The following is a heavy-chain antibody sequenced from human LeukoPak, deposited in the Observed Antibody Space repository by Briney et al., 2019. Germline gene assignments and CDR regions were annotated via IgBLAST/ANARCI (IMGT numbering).Heavy chain of an antibody. CDR3: ARDRRGDGLTDPTFDY. V-gene: IGHV4-59*01. J-gene: IGHJ4*02. D-gene: IGHD3-10*01. Sequence: SETLSLTCTVSGGSISSYYWSWIRQPPGKGLEWIGYIYYSGSTNYNPSLKSRVTISVDTSKNQFSLKLSSVTAADTAVYYCARDRRGDGLTDPTFDYWGQGTLVTVSS. CDR1: GGSISSYY. CDR2: IYYSGST.